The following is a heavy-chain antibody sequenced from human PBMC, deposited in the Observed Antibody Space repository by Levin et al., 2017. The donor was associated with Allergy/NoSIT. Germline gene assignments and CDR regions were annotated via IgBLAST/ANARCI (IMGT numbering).Heavy chain of an antibody. J-gene: IGHJ4*02. CDR3: ARPRGGSYY. V-gene: IGHV3-21*01. D-gene: IGHD6-6*01. Sequence: ASVKVSCAASGFTFSSYSMNWVRQAPGKGLEWVSSIISSSSYIYYADSVKGRFTISRDNAKNSLYLQMNSLRAEDTAVYYCARPRGGSYYWGQGTLVTVSS. CDR1: GFTFSSYS. CDR2: IISSSSYI.